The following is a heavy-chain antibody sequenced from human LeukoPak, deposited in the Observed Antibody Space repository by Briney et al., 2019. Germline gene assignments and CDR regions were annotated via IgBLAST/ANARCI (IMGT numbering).Heavy chain of an antibody. J-gene: IGHJ4*02. V-gene: IGHV4-4*02. D-gene: IGHD2-21*02. CDR3: ARVWAGGDFPFDY. CDR1: GGSISSSNW. CDR2: IYHSGST. Sequence: SETLSLTCAVSGGSISSSNWWSWVRQPPGKGLERIGEIYHSGSTNYNPSLKSRVTISVDKPKNQFSLKLSSVTAADTAVYYCARVWAGGDFPFDYWGQGTLVTVSS.